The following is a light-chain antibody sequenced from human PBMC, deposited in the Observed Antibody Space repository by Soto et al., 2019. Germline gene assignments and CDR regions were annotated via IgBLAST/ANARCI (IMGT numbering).Light chain of an antibody. CDR2: GAS. CDR3: QQYNDWPRT. V-gene: IGKV3-15*01. CDR1: QSVNGN. Sequence: EIVITQSPATLSVSPGERATLSCRASQSVNGNLAWYQQKPGQAPRILIYGASTRATAIPARFSGSGSGTEFTLTISSLQSEDFAVYYCQQYNDWPRTFGGGTKVDIK. J-gene: IGKJ4*01.